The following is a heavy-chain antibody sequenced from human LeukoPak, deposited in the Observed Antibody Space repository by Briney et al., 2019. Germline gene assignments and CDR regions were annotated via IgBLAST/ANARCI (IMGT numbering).Heavy chain of an antibody. J-gene: IGHJ4*02. D-gene: IGHD1-1*01. CDR1: GFSFRSYA. CDR3: AKLVLFSGTTGDLNY. Sequence: GGSLRLSCAASGFSFRSYAMSWVRQAPGKGLEWVSTITASGGSTYYADSVKGRFTISRDNSKNTLFLQINSRRAEDTAAYYCAKLVLFSGTTGDLNYWGQGTLVTVSS. CDR2: ITASGGST. V-gene: IGHV3-23*01.